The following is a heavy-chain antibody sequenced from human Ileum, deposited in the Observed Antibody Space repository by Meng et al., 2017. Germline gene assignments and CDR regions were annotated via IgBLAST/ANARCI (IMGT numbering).Heavy chain of an antibody. V-gene: IGHV3-23*01. Sequence: EVQLLGSGGVLAQSGGSLRLSCAASGFTFSTYAMSWVRQSPGKGPEWVSAISGDAKDTYYADSVKGRFTVSRDNFKNTVSLQMNSLRVEDAAIYYCVREATWAIFDYWGQGSLVTVSS. CDR2: ISGDAKDT. J-gene: IGHJ4*02. D-gene: IGHD5-24*01. CDR3: VREATWAIFDY. CDR1: GFTFSTYA.